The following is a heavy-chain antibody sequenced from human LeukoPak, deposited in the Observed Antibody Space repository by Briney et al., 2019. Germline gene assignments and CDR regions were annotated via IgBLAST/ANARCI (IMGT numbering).Heavy chain of an antibody. J-gene: IGHJ6*02. CDR3: AKAGRCSGGSCYYYGMDV. CDR2: ISYDGSNK. CDR1: GFTFSSYG. Sequence: PGRSLRLSCAASGFTFSSYGMHWVRQAPGKGLERVAVISYDGSNKYYADSVKGRFTISRDNSKNTLYLQMNSLRAEDTAVYYCAKAGRCSGGSCYYYGMDVWGQGTTVTVSS. V-gene: IGHV3-30*18. D-gene: IGHD2-15*01.